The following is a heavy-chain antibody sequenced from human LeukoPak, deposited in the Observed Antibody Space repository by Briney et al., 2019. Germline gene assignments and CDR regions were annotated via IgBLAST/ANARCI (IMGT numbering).Heavy chain of an antibody. D-gene: IGHD2-2*01. J-gene: IGHJ4*02. CDR1: GFTFSMYE. CDR2: ISSSGSTT. V-gene: IGHV3-48*03. Sequence: PGGSLRLSCAASGFTFSMYEMNWVRQAPGKGLEWVSYISSSGSTTYYADSVKGRFTISRDNAKKSLSLQMNSLRAEDTAVYYCARVTSYLHYFDNWGQGTLVTVSP. CDR3: ARVTSYLHYFDN.